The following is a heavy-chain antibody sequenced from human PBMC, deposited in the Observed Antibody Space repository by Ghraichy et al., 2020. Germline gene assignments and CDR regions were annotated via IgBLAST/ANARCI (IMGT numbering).Heavy chain of an antibody. Sequence: SETLSRTCAVYGGSFSGYYWSGIRQPPGKGLEWIGEINHSASTNYNPSLKSRVTISVDTSKNQFSLKLSSVTAADTAVYYCARGPPTYSSGWRPRGDYWGQGTLVTVSS. J-gene: IGHJ4*02. CDR3: ARGPPTYSSGWRPRGDY. CDR2: INHSAST. D-gene: IGHD6-19*01. CDR1: GGSFSGYY. V-gene: IGHV4-34*01.